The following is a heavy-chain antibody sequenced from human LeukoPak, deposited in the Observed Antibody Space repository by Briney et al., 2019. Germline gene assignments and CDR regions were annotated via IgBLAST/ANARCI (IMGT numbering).Heavy chain of an antibody. CDR1: GFRFSSYS. J-gene: IGHJ3*02. Sequence: PGGSLRLSCAASGFRFSSYSMHWVRQAPGRGLEYVSAISENGGDTYYANSVKGRFTISRDNSKNTLYLQMGSLRADDTAVYYCARGDPDISFAVAGEAFDIWGQGTMVTVSS. D-gene: IGHD6-19*01. CDR3: ARGDPDISFAVAGEAFDI. V-gene: IGHV3-64*01. CDR2: ISENGGDT.